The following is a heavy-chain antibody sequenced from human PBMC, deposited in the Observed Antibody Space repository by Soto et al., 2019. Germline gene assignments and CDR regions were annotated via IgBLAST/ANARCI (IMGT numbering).Heavy chain of an antibody. D-gene: IGHD2-2*01. V-gene: IGHV1-69*01. CDR1: GGTFRSDS. CDR2: IIPIFGPA. CDR3: ARGRVDSSVPTDAFDS. Sequence: QVQLVQSGAEVKKPGSSGKVSCEASGGTFRSDSMNWVRQAPGQGLEWMGGIIPIFGPANYAQKFQGRVTITADESTSMGYMELSSLRSEDTAVTFCARGRVDSSVPTDAFDSWGQGTRVTVST. J-gene: IGHJ3*02.